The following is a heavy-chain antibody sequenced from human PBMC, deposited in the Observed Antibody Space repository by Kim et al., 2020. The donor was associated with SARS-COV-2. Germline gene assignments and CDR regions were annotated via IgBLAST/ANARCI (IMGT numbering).Heavy chain of an antibody. CDR1: GGSISNNY. J-gene: IGHJ4*02. CDR3: ARLGEGAIKD. V-gene: IGHV4-4*09. Sequence: SETLSLTCTVSGGSISNNYWSWIRKPPGQGLGWIGYIYSSGNTNYNSPLESRVTLSVDTSKNQFSLKLTSVTAADMAVYYCARLGEGAIKDWGQGTLVTVSS. CDR2: IYSSGNT. D-gene: IGHD1-26*01.